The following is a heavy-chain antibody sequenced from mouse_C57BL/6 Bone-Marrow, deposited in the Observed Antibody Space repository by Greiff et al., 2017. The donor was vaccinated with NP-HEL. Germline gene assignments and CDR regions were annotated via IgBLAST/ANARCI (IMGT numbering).Heavy chain of an antibody. V-gene: IGHV1-69*01. Sequence: QVQLQQPGAELVMPGASVKLSCKASGYTFTSYWMHWVKQRPGQGLEWIGEIDPSDSYTNYNQKFKGKSTLPVDKSSSTAYMQLSSLTSEDSAVYYCAREDGFYYAMDYWGQGTSVTVSS. CDR3: AREDGFYYAMDY. J-gene: IGHJ4*01. CDR2: IDPSDSYT. D-gene: IGHD1-2*01. CDR1: GYTFTSYW.